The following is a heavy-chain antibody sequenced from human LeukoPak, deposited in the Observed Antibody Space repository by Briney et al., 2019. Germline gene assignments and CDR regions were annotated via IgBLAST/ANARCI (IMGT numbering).Heavy chain of an antibody. V-gene: IGHV1-18*01. Sequence: GASVKVSCKASVYTFTSYGISWVRQAPGQGLEWMGWISAYNGNTNYAQKLQGRITMTTDTSTSTAYMELRSLRSDDTAVYYCARVYTIFGVAKGYYMDVWGKGTTVTVSS. CDR2: ISAYNGNT. CDR1: VYTFTSYG. J-gene: IGHJ6*03. D-gene: IGHD3-3*01. CDR3: ARVYTIFGVAKGYYMDV.